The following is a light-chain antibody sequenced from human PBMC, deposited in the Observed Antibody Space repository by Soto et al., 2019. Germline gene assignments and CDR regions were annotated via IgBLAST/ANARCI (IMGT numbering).Light chain of an antibody. Sequence: DIQMTQSPSSLSASVGDSVTITCQASQDINNFLNWYQYQPGKAPKVLIYGASNLETGVPSRFSGSGSGTGFTFTISSLQAEDIATYYCQQYSSYPYTFGQGTKLEIK. CDR2: GAS. CDR1: QDINNF. CDR3: QQYSSYPYT. V-gene: IGKV1-33*01. J-gene: IGKJ2*01.